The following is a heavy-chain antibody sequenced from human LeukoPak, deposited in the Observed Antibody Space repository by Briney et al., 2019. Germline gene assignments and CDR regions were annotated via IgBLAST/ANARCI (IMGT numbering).Heavy chain of an antibody. CDR3: AKGGWLDD. V-gene: IGHV3-11*01. J-gene: IGHJ4*02. CDR1: GFTFSDYY. Sequence: GGSLRLSCAASGFTFSDYYISWIRQAPGKGLEWLSYISTSSSTIYYADSVKGRFTISRDNAKNSLYLQMNSLRAEDTAVYYCAKGGWLDDLGQGALVTVSS. D-gene: IGHD6-19*01. CDR2: ISTSSSTI.